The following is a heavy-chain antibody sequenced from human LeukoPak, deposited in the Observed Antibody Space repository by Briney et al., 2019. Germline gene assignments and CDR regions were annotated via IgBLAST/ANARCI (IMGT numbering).Heavy chain of an antibody. V-gene: IGHV4-34*01. CDR1: GGSFSGYY. CDR3: AREYCSSTSCYYYMDV. J-gene: IGHJ6*03. D-gene: IGHD2-2*01. CDR2: INHSGST. Sequence: SETLSLTCAVYGGSFSGYYWSWIRQPPGKGLERIGEINHSGSTNYNPSLKSRVTISVDTSKNQFSLKLSSVTAADTAVYYCAREYCSSTSCYYYMDVWGKGTTVTVSS.